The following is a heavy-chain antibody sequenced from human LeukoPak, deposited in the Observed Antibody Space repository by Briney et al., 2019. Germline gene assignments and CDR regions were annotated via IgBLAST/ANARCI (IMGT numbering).Heavy chain of an antibody. V-gene: IGHV3-66*01. J-gene: IGHJ4*02. CDR1: GFTVSSNY. CDR2: IYSGGSR. Sequence: GGSLRLSCAASGFTVSSNYMSWVRQAPGKGLEWVSVIYSGGSRFYADSVKGRFTISRDSSKNTLYLQMNSLRAEDTAVYYCATGSYFDYWGQGTLVTVSS. CDR3: ATGSYFDY.